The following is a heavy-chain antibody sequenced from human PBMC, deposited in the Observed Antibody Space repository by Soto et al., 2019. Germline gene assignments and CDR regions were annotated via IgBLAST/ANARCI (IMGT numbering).Heavy chain of an antibody. CDR3: ARSRARPIRGHDYYGMDV. D-gene: IGHD6-6*01. CDR1: GYTFTSYD. V-gene: IGHV1-8*01. Sequence: ASVKVSCKASGYTFTSYDINWVRQATGQGLEWMGWMNPNSGNTGYAQKFQGRVTMTRNTSISTAYMELSSLRSEDTAVYYCARSRARPIRGHDYYGMDVWGQGTTVTVSS. J-gene: IGHJ6*02. CDR2: MNPNSGNT.